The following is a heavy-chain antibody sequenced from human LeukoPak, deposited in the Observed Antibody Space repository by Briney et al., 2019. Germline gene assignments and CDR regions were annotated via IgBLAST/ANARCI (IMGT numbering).Heavy chain of an antibody. CDR2: INHTGNT. CDR3: ARITGYGGGSLRY. D-gene: IGHD4-23*01. CDR1: GGSFTGYS. Sequence: SETLSLTCSVDGGSFTGYSGTWIRQPPGKGLEWIGEINHTGNTNYNPSLKSRVTLSIDMSKKQFSLHLTSLTAADTAVYYCARITGYGGGSLRYWGQGTLVAISS. V-gene: IGHV4-34*01. J-gene: IGHJ4*02.